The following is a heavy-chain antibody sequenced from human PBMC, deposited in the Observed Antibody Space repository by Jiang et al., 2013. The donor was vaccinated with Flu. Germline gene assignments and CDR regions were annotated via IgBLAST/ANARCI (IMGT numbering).Heavy chain of an antibody. V-gene: IGHV3-23*01. J-gene: IGHJ4*02. CDR3: AKADYGDSLPDY. Sequence: RFTISRDNSKNTLYLQMNSLRAEDTAVYYCAKADYGDSLPDYWGQGTLVTVSS. D-gene: IGHD4-17*01.